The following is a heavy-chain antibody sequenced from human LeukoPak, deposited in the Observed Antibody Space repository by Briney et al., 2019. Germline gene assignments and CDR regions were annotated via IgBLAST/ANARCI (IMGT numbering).Heavy chain of an antibody. V-gene: IGHV3-13*01. Sequence: GGSLRLSCAASGFTFSEYDMRWVRQATGKGLEWVSAIGTAGDTYYTGSVKGRFTISRENAKNSLYLQMNSLRAGDTAVYYCARVAKERAGGVYYFDYWGQGTLVTVSS. J-gene: IGHJ4*02. D-gene: IGHD1-1*01. CDR3: ARVAKERAGGVYYFDY. CDR1: GFTFSEYD. CDR2: IGTAGDT.